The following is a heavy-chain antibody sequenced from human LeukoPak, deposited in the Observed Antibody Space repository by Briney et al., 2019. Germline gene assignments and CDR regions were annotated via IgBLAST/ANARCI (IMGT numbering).Heavy chain of an antibody. D-gene: IGHD2-2*01. CDR2: ISYDRSNK. Sequence: PGRSLRLSCAASGFTFSSYAMHWVRQAPGKGLEGVAVISYDRSNKYYADSVKGRFTISRDNSKNTLYLQMNSLRAEDTAVYYCASSRLFYQLITPFDYWGQGTLVTVSS. CDR1: GFTFSSYA. CDR3: ASSRLFYQLITPFDY. J-gene: IGHJ4*02. V-gene: IGHV3-30-3*01.